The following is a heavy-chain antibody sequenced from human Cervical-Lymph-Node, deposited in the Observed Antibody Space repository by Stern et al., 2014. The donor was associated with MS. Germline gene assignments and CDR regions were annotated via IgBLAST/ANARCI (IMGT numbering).Heavy chain of an antibody. Sequence: VRRLGSWGGVVQPGRSLIFSFGAFGFCFSRYAMHWVRQAPGKGLAWGALIWYDVSMPYYADSVTGPVTISRDNFKNTLYLQMNSLRAEDTAVYYCASAYSSSHYYFDYWGQGTLVTVSS. D-gene: IGHD6-13*01. J-gene: IGHJ4*02. CDR1: GFCFSRYA. CDR2: IWYDVSMP. CDR3: ASAYSSSHYYFDY. V-gene: IGHV3-33*01.